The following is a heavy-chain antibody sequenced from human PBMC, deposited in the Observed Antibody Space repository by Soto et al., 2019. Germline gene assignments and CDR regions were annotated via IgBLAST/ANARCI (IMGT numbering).Heavy chain of an antibody. D-gene: IGHD3-3*01. V-gene: IGHV3-9*01. J-gene: IGHJ4*02. CDR2: ISWNVGSI. CDR3: AKGVAGWYYFDY. Sequence: DVQLVESGGGLVQPGRSLRLSCAASGFTFDDYAMHWVRQAPGKGLELVSGISWNVGSIAYADSVKGRFTISRVNAKNSLYLQMNSLRAEDTALYYCAKGVAGWYYFDYWGQGTLVTVSA. CDR1: GFTFDDYA.